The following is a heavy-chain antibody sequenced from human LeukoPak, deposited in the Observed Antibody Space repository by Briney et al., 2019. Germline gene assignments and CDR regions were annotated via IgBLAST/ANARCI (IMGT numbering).Heavy chain of an antibody. CDR3: ARAPLTYCSGGSCYSRSNYYYGMDV. D-gene: IGHD2-15*01. Sequence: SVKVSCKASGGTFSSYAISWVRQAPGQGLEWMGRIIPILGIANYAQKFQGRVTITADKSTSTAYMELSSLRSEDTAVYYCARAPLTYCSGGSCYSRSNYYYGMDVWGQRTTVTVSS. J-gene: IGHJ6*02. V-gene: IGHV1-69*04. CDR1: GGTFSSYA. CDR2: IIPILGIA.